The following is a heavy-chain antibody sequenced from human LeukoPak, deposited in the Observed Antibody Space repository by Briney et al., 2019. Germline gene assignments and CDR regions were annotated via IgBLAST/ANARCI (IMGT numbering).Heavy chain of an antibody. CDR3: ARALVDGSGSTNWFDP. J-gene: IGHJ5*02. CDR2: IIPILGIA. Sequence: EASVKVSCKASGGTFSSYAISWVRQAPGQGLEWMGRIIPILGIANYAQKFQGRVTITADKSTSTAYMELSSLRSEDTAVYYCARALVDGSGSTNWFDPWGQGTLVTVSS. CDR1: GGTFSSYA. D-gene: IGHD3-10*01. V-gene: IGHV1-69*04.